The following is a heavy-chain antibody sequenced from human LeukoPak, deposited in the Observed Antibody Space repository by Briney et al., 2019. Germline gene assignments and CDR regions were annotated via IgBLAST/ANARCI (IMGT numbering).Heavy chain of an antibody. CDR2: LYSAGNT. CDR3: ARGPIVGTTNKGAFDV. V-gene: IGHV3-53*01. CDR1: GSTVSSNY. Sequence: GGSLRLSCAASGSTVSSNYMTWVRQAPGKGLEWVSVLYSAGNTFYADSVKGRFTISRDNSKNTLYLQMSSLRVEDTAVYYCARGPIVGTTNKGAFDVWGQGTMVTVSS. J-gene: IGHJ3*01. D-gene: IGHD1-26*01.